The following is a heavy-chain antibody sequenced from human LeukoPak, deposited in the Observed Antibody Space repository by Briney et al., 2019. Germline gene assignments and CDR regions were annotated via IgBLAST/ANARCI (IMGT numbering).Heavy chain of an antibody. Sequence: ASVKVSCKASGYTFTSYYMHWVRQAPGQGLEWMGIINPSGGSTSYAQKFQGRVTMTRDTSTSIVYMELSSLRSEDTAVYYCARAWDTAMVKTVMNYYYMDVWGKGTTVTVSS. V-gene: IGHV1-46*01. CDR3: ARAWDTAMVKTVMNYYYMDV. CDR2: INPSGGST. CDR1: GYTFTSYY. D-gene: IGHD5-18*01. J-gene: IGHJ6*03.